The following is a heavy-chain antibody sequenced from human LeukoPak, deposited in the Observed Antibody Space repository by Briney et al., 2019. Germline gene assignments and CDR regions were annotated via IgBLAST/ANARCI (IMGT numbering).Heavy chain of an antibody. J-gene: IGHJ2*01. CDR2: ISYDGSNK. D-gene: IGHD2-15*01. CDR3: ARVVHGIDWYFDL. V-gene: IGHV3-30*04. Sequence: GRSLRLSRAASGFTVSSYAMHSVRQAPGKGLEWVAVISYDGSNKYYADSVKGRFTISRDNSKNTLYLQMNSLRAEDTAVYYCARVVHGIDWYFDLWGRGTLVTVSS. CDR1: GFTVSSYA.